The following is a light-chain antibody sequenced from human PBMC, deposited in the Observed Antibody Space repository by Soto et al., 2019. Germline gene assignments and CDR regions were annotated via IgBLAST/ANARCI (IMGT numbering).Light chain of an antibody. CDR1: SIDVGGNNQ. Sequence: QSVLTQPASVSGSPGQSITISCRGTSIDVGGNNQASWFQQNPSKAPKLMIYEVNNRPSAVSHRFSGSKSGNTASLTISGLQAEDEADYYWSSWSADPYVIFGGGTKLTVL. CDR2: EVN. V-gene: IGLV2-14*01. J-gene: IGLJ2*01. CDR3: SSWSADPYVI.